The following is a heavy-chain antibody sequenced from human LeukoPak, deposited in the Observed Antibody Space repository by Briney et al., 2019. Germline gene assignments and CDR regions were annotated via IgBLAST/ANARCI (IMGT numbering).Heavy chain of an antibody. V-gene: IGHV3-7*01. J-gene: IGHJ6*03. CDR1: GFTFSSYW. CDR3: ARDGTFGVVIPPAYYVDV. CDR2: IHQHGSEK. D-gene: IGHD3-3*01. Sequence: GGSLRLSCAASGFTFSSYWMTWVRQAPGQGLEWVANIHQHGSEKYYVESVKGRFSISRDNDKNSLYLQMNSLRAEDTAVYYCARDGTFGVVIPPAYYVDVWGKGTTVTVSS.